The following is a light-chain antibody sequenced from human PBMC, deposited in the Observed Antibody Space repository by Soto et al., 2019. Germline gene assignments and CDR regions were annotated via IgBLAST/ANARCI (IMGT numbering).Light chain of an antibody. J-gene: IGLJ1*01. V-gene: IGLV2-14*01. Sequence: QSVLTQPASVSGSPGQSITISCTGTSSDIGLYNYVSWYQQHPGKAPKLIIFEVSNRPSGVSNRFSGSKSGNTASLTISGLQAEDEDDYYCSSFTGSSTLVFGSGTKVTVL. CDR3: SSFTGSSTLV. CDR2: EVS. CDR1: SSDIGLYNY.